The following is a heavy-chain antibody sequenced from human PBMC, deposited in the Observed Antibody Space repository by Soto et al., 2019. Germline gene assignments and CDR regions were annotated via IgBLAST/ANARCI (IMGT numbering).Heavy chain of an antibody. CDR1: GFTFSSYW. Sequence: EVQLVESGGGLVQPGGSLRLSCAASGFTFSSYWMSWVRQAPGKGLEWVANIKQDGSEKYYVDSVKGRFTISRDNAKNSLYLQMNSLRAEDTAVYYCAREFGYVWGSYRQAAFDIWGQGTMVTVSS. V-gene: IGHV3-7*01. J-gene: IGHJ3*02. D-gene: IGHD3-16*02. CDR2: IKQDGSEK. CDR3: AREFGYVWGSYRQAAFDI.